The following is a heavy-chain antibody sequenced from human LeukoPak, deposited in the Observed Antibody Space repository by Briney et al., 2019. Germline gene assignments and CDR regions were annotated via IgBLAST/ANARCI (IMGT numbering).Heavy chain of an antibody. D-gene: IGHD2-21*02. CDR2: ISGSGSST. J-gene: IGHJ6*03. CDR3: AKRGGLPPLDYYYYYMDV. CDR1: GFTFSSYA. V-gene: IGHV3-23*01. Sequence: GGSLRLSCAASGFTFSSYAMNWVRQAPGKGLEGVSRISGSGSSTYYADSVKGRFTICGDNSKHTLYLQMNSLRAEDTAVYYCAKRGGLPPLDYYYYYMDVWGKGTTVTVSS.